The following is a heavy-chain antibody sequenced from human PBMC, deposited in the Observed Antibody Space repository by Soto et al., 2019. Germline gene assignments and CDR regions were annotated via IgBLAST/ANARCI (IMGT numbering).Heavy chain of an antibody. J-gene: IGHJ4*02. CDR2: VTSGGTT. CDR3: ATELRYLEWFTRPDY. CDR1: GFAFGSYA. V-gene: IGHV3-23*04. Sequence: EAQLVESGGGLVQPGGSLRLSCAASGFAFGSYAMNWVRQAPGKGLEWVSAVTSGGTTYYADSMGGRFTISRDNSKNTLYLQMTSLRAEDTDVYYCATELRYLEWFTRPDYWGQGTLVPVSS. D-gene: IGHD3-3*01.